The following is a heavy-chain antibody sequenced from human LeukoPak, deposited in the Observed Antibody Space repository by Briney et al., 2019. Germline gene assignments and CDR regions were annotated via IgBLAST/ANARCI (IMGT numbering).Heavy chain of an antibody. J-gene: IGHJ4*02. Sequence: GGSLRLSCAASGFTFSSYGMHWVRQAPGKGLEGGAFIRYDGSNKYYADSVKGRFTISRDNSKNTLYLQMNSLRAEDTAVYYCAKDLPAAITPSIAARPFDYWGQGTLVTVSS. CDR2: IRYDGSNK. CDR1: GFTFSSYG. V-gene: IGHV3-30*02. CDR3: AKDLPAAITPSIAARPFDY. D-gene: IGHD6-6*01.